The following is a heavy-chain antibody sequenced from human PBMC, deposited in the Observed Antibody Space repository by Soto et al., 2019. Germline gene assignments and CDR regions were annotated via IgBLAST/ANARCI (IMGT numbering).Heavy chain of an antibody. CDR2: ISGSGGST. J-gene: IGHJ4*02. D-gene: IGHD3-22*01. V-gene: IGHV3-23*01. CDR1: GFTFSRYS. Sequence: GGSLRLSCAASGFTFSRYSVSWVRQAPWKGLEWVSAISGSGGSTYFRDTVRGRFTISRDNSKNTLYLQMDSLRAEDTAVYYCAKDSISSDGGYYLYYFDSCGQGTLVTVSS. CDR3: AKDSISSDGGYYLYYFDS.